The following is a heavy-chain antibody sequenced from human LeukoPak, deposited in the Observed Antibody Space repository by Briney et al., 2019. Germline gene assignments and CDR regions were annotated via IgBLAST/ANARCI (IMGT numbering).Heavy chain of an antibody. CDR1: GGSISSYY. CDR2: ISYSGST. Sequence: NSSETLSLTCTVSGGSISSYYWNWIRQPPGKGLEWIGSISYSGSTNYNPSLESRVTISVDTSKNQISLKLSSVTAADTTVYYCARAPERWYSYGSYTYYYMDVWGKGTTVTVSS. J-gene: IGHJ6*03. V-gene: IGHV4-59*01. D-gene: IGHD5-18*01. CDR3: ARAPERWYSYGSYTYYYMDV.